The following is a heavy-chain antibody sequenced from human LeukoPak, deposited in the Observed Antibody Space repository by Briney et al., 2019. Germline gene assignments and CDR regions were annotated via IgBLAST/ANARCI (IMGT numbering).Heavy chain of an antibody. CDR3: ARSLYGGNSYFDY. CDR2: ISSSSSYI. Sequence: PGGSLRLSCAASGFTFSSYSMNWVRQAPAKGLEWVSSISSSSSYIYYADSVKGRFTISRDNAKNSLYLQMNSLRAEDTAVYYCARSLYGGNSYFDYWGQGTLVTVSS. V-gene: IGHV3-21*01. CDR1: GFTFSSYS. D-gene: IGHD4-23*01. J-gene: IGHJ4*02.